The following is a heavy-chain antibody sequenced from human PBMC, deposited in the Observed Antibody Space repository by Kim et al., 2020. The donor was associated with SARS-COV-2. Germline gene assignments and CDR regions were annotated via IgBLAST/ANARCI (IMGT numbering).Heavy chain of an antibody. CDR3: ARNGPGPYSSSHGMDV. Sequence: SRKSRVTISVDTSKNQFSLKLSSVTAADTAVYYCARNGPGPYSSSHGMDVWGQGTTVTVSS. V-gene: IGHV4-59*01. D-gene: IGHD6-6*01. J-gene: IGHJ6*02.